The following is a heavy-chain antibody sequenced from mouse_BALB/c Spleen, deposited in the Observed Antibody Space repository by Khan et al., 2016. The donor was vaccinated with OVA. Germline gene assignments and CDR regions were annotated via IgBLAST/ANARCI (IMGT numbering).Heavy chain of an antibody. J-gene: IGHJ3*01. CDR2: IIPTNDYT. CDR3: AREGAYYRSDGWFAY. CDR1: GYTFTTYT. Sequence: QVQLQQSGAELARPGASVKMSCKASGYTFTTYTMHWVKQRPGQGLEWIGYIIPTNDYTNYNQKFKDRATLTADKSSSTAYMQLSSRTSEDAALYYCAREGAYYRSDGWFAYWGQGTLVTVSA. D-gene: IGHD2-14*01. V-gene: IGHV1-4*01.